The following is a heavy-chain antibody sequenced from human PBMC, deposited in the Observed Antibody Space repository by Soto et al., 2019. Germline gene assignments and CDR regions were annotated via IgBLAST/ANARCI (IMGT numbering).Heavy chain of an antibody. CDR3: ARGPPNWGFDS. Sequence: QVQLVQSGAEVKKPGASVKVSCKASGYTFTSYDINWVRQAPGQGLEWLGWMSPNSANPGYAQEFQGRVTMTRSTSTSTAYMELSSLRPEDTAVYYCARGPPNWGFDSWGQGTLVTVSS. CDR2: MSPNSANP. J-gene: IGHJ5*01. CDR1: GYTFTSYD. D-gene: IGHD7-27*01. V-gene: IGHV1-8*01.